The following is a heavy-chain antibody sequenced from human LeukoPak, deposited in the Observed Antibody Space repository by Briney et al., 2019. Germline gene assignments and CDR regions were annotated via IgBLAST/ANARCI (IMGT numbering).Heavy chain of an antibody. V-gene: IGHV3-21*01. D-gene: IGHD1-26*01. CDR3: ARGGGVGATFDY. J-gene: IGHJ4*02. CDR2: ISSSSSYI. CDR1: GFTFSSYS. Sequence: PGGSLRLSCAASGFTFSSYSMTWVRQAPGKGLEWVSSISSSSSYIYYADSVKGRFTISRDNAKNSLYLQMNSLRAEDTAVYYCARGGGVGATFDYWGRGTLVTVSS.